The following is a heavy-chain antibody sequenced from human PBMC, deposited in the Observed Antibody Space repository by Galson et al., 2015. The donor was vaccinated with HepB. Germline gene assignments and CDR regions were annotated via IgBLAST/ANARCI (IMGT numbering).Heavy chain of an antibody. CDR1: GFTFSGSA. Sequence: SLRLSCAASGFTFSGSAMHWVRQASGKGLEWVGRIRSKANSYATAYAASVKGRFTISRDDSKNTAYLQMNSLKTEDTAVYYCTSLSSSSWAWYYFDYWGQGTLVTVSS. V-gene: IGHV3-73*01. J-gene: IGHJ4*02. CDR3: TSLSSSSWAWYYFDY. D-gene: IGHD6-13*01. CDR2: IRSKANSYAT.